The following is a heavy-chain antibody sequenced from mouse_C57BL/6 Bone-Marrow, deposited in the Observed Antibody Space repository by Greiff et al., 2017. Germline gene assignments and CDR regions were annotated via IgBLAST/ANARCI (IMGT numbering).Heavy chain of an antibody. J-gene: IGHJ3*01. Sequence: VQLKQSGPVLVKPGASVKMSCKASGYTFTDYYMNWVKQSHGKSLEWIGVINPYNGGTSYNQKFKGKATLTVDKSSSTAYMELNSLTSEDSAVYFCASASGSSSWFAYWGQGTLVTVSA. CDR2: INPYNGGT. V-gene: IGHV1-19*01. CDR3: ASASGSSSWFAY. D-gene: IGHD1-1*01. CDR1: GYTFTDYY.